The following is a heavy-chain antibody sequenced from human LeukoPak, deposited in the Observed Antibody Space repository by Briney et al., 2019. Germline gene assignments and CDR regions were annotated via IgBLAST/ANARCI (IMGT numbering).Heavy chain of an antibody. CDR2: IYYSGST. D-gene: IGHD1-26*01. V-gene: IGHV4-59*01. J-gene: IGHJ3*02. CDR3: ATELLDAFDI. Sequence: NPSETLSLTCTVSGGSISSYYWSWIRQPPGKGLEWIGYIYYSGSTNYNPSLKSRVTISVDTSKNQFSLKLSSVTAADTAVYYCATELLDAFDIWGQGTMVTVSS. CDR1: GGSISSYY.